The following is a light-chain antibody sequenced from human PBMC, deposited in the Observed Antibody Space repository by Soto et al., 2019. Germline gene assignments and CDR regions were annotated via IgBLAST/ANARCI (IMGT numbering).Light chain of an antibody. CDR2: EVT. V-gene: IGLV2-14*01. Sequence: QSALTQPASVSGSPGQSITISCTGTISAVGGYDYVSWYRLHTGKTPKLMVFEVTNRPSGVSSRFSGSKSGNTASLTISGLQAEDEADYFCSSYSISTAYLFGTGSKVTVL. CDR1: ISAVGGYDY. J-gene: IGLJ1*01. CDR3: SSYSISTAYL.